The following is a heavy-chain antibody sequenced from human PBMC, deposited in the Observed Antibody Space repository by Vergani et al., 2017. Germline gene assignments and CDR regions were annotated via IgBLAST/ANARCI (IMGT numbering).Heavy chain of an antibody. J-gene: IGHJ4*02. CDR1: GFTFSSYS. Sequence: EVQLVESGGGLVKPGGSLRLSCAASGFTFSSYSMNWVRQAPGKGLEWVSSISSSSSYIYYADSVKGRFTISRDNAKNSLYLQMNSLRAEETAVYYCARARSSSWYYFDYWGQGTLVTVSS. D-gene: IGHD6-13*01. V-gene: IGHV3-21*01. CDR3: ARARSSSWYYFDY. CDR2: ISSSSSYI.